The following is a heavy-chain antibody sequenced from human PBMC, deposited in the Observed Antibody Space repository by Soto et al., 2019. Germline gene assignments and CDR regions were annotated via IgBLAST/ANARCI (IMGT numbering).Heavy chain of an antibody. D-gene: IGHD2-15*01. J-gene: IGHJ5*02. V-gene: IGHV3-11*06. CDR1: GFTFSDYY. CDR3: ASVERRKSRGSINWFDP. CDR2: ISSSSSYT. Sequence: GSLRLSCAASGFTFSDYYMSWIRQAPGKGLEWVSYISSSSSYTNYADSVKGRFTISRDNAKNSLYLQMNSLRAEDTAVYYCASVERRKSRGSINWFDPWGQGTLVTVSS.